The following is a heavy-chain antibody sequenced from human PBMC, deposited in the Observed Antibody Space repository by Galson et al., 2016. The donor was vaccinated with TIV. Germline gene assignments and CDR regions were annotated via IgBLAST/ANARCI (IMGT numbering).Heavy chain of an antibody. V-gene: IGHV3-74*01. J-gene: IGHJ6*02. Sequence: SLRLSCAVSGFDFRSYWMHWVRQVPGKGLFWVAHINGDGSDRDYAESVEGRFTIYRDNAKSILFLQLSSLRAEDTALYFCVSALDYFQSAGYPYRGEFEYFPLDGCGQGTTVTVSS. D-gene: IGHD2/OR15-2a*01. CDR3: VSALDYFQSAGYPYRGEFEYFPLDG. CDR2: INGDGSDR. CDR1: GFDFRSYW.